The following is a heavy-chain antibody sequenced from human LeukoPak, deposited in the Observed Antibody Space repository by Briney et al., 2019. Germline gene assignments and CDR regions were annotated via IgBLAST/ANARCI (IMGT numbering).Heavy chain of an antibody. CDR3: AATYYDYVWGSLDY. D-gene: IGHD3-16*01. Sequence: GGSLRLSCAASGFTFDDYAMHWVRQAPGKGLEWVSLISWDGGSTYYADSVKGRFTISRDNSKNPLYLQMNSLRAEDTALYYCAATYYDYVWGSLDYWGQGTLVTVSS. CDR2: ISWDGGST. CDR1: GFTFDDYA. V-gene: IGHV3-43D*04. J-gene: IGHJ4*02.